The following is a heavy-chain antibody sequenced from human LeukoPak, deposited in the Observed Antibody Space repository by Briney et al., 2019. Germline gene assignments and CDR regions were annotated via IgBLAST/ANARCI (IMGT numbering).Heavy chain of an antibody. J-gene: IGHJ4*02. CDR1: GGSISSYY. CDR2: IYYSGST. V-gene: IGHV4-59*01. D-gene: IGHD6-19*01. Sequence: SETLSLTCTVSGGSISSYYWSWIRQPPGKGLEWIGYIYYSGSTNYNPSLKSRVTISVDTSKNQFSLKLSSVTAADTAVYYCARRGAAVAQIDYWGQGTLVTVSS. CDR3: ARRGAAVAQIDY.